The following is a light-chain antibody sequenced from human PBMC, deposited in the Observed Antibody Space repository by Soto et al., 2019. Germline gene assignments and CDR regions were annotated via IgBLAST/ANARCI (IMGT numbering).Light chain of an antibody. CDR2: DVS. V-gene: IGLV2-14*01. CDR3: NSYTSSSTLPDV. J-gene: IGLJ1*01. Sequence: QSALTQPASVSGSPGQSITASCTGTSSDVGGYNYVSWYQQHPGKAPKVMIYDVSKRPSGVSNRFSGSKSGNTASLTISGLQAEDEADYYCNSYTSSSTLPDVFGTGTKVTVL. CDR1: SSDVGGYNY.